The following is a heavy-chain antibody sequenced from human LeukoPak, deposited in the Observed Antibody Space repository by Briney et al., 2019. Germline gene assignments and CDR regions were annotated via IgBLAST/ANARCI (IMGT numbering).Heavy chain of an antibody. J-gene: IGHJ3*02. CDR3: ARGYCSGGSCYDDAFDI. Sequence: GASVKVSCKASGYTFTSYGISWVRQAPGQGLEWMGWISAYNGNTNYAQKLQGRVTMTTDTSTSTAYMELSRLRSDDTAVYYCARGYCSGGSCYDDAFDIWGQGTMVTVSS. V-gene: IGHV1-18*01. CDR1: GYTFTSYG. D-gene: IGHD2-15*01. CDR2: ISAYNGNT.